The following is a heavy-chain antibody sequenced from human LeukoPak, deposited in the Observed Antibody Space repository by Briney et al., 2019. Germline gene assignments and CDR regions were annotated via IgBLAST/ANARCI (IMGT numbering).Heavy chain of an antibody. CDR3: ARRQWLGGYYFDY. CDR1: GGSISSSSYY. J-gene: IGHJ4*02. Sequence: SETLSLTCTVSGGSISSSSYYWGWIRQPPGKGLEWIGSIYYSGSTYYNPSLKSRVTISVDTSKNQFSLKLSSVTAADTAVYYCARRQWLGGYYFDYWGQGTLVTVSS. V-gene: IGHV4-39*01. D-gene: IGHD6-19*01. CDR2: IYYSGST.